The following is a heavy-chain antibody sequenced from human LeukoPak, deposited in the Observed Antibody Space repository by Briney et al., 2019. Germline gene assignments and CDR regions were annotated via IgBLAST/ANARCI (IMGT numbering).Heavy chain of an antibody. CDR1: GFTFNIYW. D-gene: IGHD3-22*01. V-gene: IGHV3-7*01. Sequence: PGGSLRLSCAASGFTFNIYWMSWVRQAPGKGLEWVANLKQDGSEEYYVDSVKGRFTVSRDNAKNSLYLQMNSLRAEDTAVYYCARVPVYDYDSGGYYLTFPWFDYWGQGTLVTVSS. J-gene: IGHJ4*02. CDR3: ARVPVYDYDSGGYYLTFPWFDY. CDR2: LKQDGSEE.